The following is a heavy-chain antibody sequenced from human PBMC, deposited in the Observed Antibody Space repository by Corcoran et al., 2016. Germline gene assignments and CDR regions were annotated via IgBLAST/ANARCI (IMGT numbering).Heavy chain of an antibody. D-gene: IGHD6-25*01. V-gene: IGHV3-74*03. J-gene: IGHJ3*01. CDR3: ARGGGWSSGRFRAFGF. Sequence: EVQLVESGGGLVQPGGSLRLSCAASGFAFSTYWMHWVRQVPGKGLMWVSRITGDGSDTTYADSVKGRFTISRDNAENTLYLQMDSLRAEDTAVYYCARGGGWSSGRFRAFGFWGQVTMVTVSS. CDR1: GFAFSTYW. CDR2: ITGDGSDT.